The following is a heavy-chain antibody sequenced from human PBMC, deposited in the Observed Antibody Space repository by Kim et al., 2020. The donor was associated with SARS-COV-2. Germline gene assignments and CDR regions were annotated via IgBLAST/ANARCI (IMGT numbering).Heavy chain of an antibody. CDR1: GYTLTDLS. V-gene: IGHV1-24*01. CDR2: FDPEDGET. J-gene: IGHJ6*04. Sequence: ASVKVSCKVSGYTLTDLSMHWVRQAPGKGLEWMGGFDPEDGETIYAQKFQGRVTMTEDTSTDTAYMELSSLRSEDTAVYYCATAAAVVVPAAMRERDYYYFFGMDVWGEGATVTVSS. CDR3: ATAAAVVVPAAMRERDYYYFFGMDV. D-gene: IGHD2-2*01.